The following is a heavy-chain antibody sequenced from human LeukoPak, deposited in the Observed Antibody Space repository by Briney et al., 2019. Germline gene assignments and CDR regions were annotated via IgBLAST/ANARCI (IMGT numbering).Heavy chain of an antibody. Sequence: GGSLRLSCSVSGFTFSTYVMHWVRQAPGKGLEYVSAISSNGDNTYFADSVKGRFTISRDNSKNTLYLQMSSLRADDTAVYYCVRGTGYWGQGTLVTVSS. V-gene: IGHV3-64D*06. J-gene: IGHJ4*02. CDR3: VRGTGY. CDR1: GFTFSTYV. CDR2: ISSNGDNT.